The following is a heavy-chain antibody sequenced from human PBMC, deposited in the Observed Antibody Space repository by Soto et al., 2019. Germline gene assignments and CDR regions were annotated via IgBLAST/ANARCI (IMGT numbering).Heavy chain of an antibody. D-gene: IGHD2-15*01. Sequence: SETLSLTCTVSGAYMRNDYYYWSWVRQNPGKDLEWIGHMHHSGRTHYNPSLKSRVAISVDTSKNQFSLYLNSVTAADTAVYYCARWVEVSLDYFDSWGQGTTVTVS. V-gene: IGHV4-31*03. J-gene: IGHJ4*02. CDR1: GAYMRNDYYY. CDR2: MHHSGRT. CDR3: ARWVEVSLDYFDS.